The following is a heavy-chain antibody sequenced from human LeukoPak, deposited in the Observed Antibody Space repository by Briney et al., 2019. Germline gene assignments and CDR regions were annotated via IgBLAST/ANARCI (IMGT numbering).Heavy chain of an antibody. D-gene: IGHD1-14*01. J-gene: IGHJ4*02. Sequence: GGSLRLSCAASGFTFSSYSMNWVRQAPGKGLEWVSSISSSGSYIFHADSVKGRFTISRGNAKNSLYLQMNSLRAEDTAVYYCARGDRVIDFWSQGTLVTVSS. V-gene: IGHV3-21*04. CDR3: ARGDRVIDF. CDR2: ISSSGSYI. CDR1: GFTFSSYS.